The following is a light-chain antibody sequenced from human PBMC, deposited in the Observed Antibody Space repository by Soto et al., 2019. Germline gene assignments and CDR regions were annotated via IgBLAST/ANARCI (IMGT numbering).Light chain of an antibody. CDR2: GNS. Sequence: QSVLTQPPSVSGAPGQRVTISCTGSSSNIGAGYDVHWYQQLPGTAPKLLIYGNSNRPSGVPDRFSGSKSGTSASLAITGLQAEDEADYCCQSYDSGLSGLVFGTGTKVTVL. V-gene: IGLV1-40*01. CDR1: SSNIGAGYD. CDR3: QSYDSGLSGLV. J-gene: IGLJ1*01.